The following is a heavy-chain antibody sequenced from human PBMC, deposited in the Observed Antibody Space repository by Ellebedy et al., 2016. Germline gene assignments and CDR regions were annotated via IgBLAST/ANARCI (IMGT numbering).Heavy chain of an antibody. CDR2: MNPNSGNT. Sequence: ASVKVSXXASGYTFTGYYMHWVRQAPGQGLEWMGWMNPNSGNTGYAQKFQGRVTMTRNTSISTAYMELSSLRSEDTAVYYCARGLLPGGYNWFDPWGQGTLVTVSS. CDR1: GYTFTGYY. V-gene: IGHV1-8*02. D-gene: IGHD3-10*01. CDR3: ARGLLPGGYNWFDP. J-gene: IGHJ5*02.